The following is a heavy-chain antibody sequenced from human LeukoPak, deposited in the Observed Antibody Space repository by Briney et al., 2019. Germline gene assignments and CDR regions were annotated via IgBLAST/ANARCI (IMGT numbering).Heavy chain of an antibody. CDR2: VNTNGGST. CDR1: GFTFSNYW. J-gene: IGHJ6*02. V-gene: IGHV3-74*01. Sequence: GGSLRLSCAASGFTFSNYWMHWVRQAPGKGLVWVSRVNTNGGSTNYADFVKGRFTISRDNAKNTLYLQMNSLRADDTAVYYCARDGFSYGSGSRYYYGMDVWGQGTTVTVSS. CDR3: ARDGFSYGSGSRYYYGMDV. D-gene: IGHD3-10*01.